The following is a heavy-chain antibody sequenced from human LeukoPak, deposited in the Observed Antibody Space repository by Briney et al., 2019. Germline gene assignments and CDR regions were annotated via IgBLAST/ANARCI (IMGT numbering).Heavy chain of an antibody. CDR1: GFPFSSYW. Sequence: PGGSLRLSCAASGFPFSSYWMSWVRQAPGKGLEWVANIKQDGSDKYYVDSVKGRFTISRDNAKNSLYLQVNSLRADDTAVYYCARLNGTTDFDYWGQGTLVTVSS. CDR2: IKQDGSDK. D-gene: IGHD1-1*01. J-gene: IGHJ4*02. V-gene: IGHV3-7*01. CDR3: ARLNGTTDFDY.